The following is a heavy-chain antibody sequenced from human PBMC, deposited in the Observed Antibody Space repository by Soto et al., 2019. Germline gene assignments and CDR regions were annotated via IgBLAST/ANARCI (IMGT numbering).Heavy chain of an antibody. CDR2: IIPIFGTA. D-gene: IGHD3-22*01. J-gene: IGHJ3*02. CDR3: ARDRYYCDSSGYYQQDAFDI. Sequence: QVQLVQSGAEVKKPGSSVKVSCKASGGTFSSYAISWVRQAPGQGLEWMGGIIPIFGTANYAQKFQGRVTITADKSTSTAYMELSSLRSEDTAVYYCARDRYYCDSSGYYQQDAFDIWGQGTMVTVAS. V-gene: IGHV1-69*06. CDR1: GGTFSSYA.